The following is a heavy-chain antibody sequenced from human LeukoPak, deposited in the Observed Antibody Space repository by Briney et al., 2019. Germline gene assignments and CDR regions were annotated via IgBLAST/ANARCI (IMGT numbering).Heavy chain of an antibody. CDR2: INQAGSEK. Sequence: HPGGSLRLSCAASGFTFSSYWMTWVRQAPGKGLKWVANINQAGSEKFYVDSVKGRFPISRDNAKNSLYLQVNSLRAEDTAVYYCARDGGVSGYDLLDHWGQGTLVTVSS. D-gene: IGHD5-12*01. V-gene: IGHV3-7*01. CDR3: ARDGGVSGYDLLDH. J-gene: IGHJ4*02. CDR1: GFTFSSYW.